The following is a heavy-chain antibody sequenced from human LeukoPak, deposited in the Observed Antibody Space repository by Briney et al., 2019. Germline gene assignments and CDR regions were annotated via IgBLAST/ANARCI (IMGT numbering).Heavy chain of an antibody. J-gene: IGHJ4*02. CDR1: GGSISSSSYY. V-gene: IGHV4-39*01. Sequence: PSETLSLTCTVSGGSISSSSYYWGWIRQPPGKGLEWIGTIYYSGSTYYNPSLKSRVTISVDTSKNQFSLKLSSVTAADTAVYYCARHGISGWYYFDYWGQGTLVTVSS. D-gene: IGHD6-19*01. CDR3: ARHGISGWYYFDY. CDR2: IYYSGST.